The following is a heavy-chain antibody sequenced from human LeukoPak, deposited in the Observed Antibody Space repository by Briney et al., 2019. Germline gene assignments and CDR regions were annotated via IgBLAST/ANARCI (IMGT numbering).Heavy chain of an antibody. D-gene: IGHD2-21*02. CDR1: GFTFSSYA. J-gene: IGHJ3*02. V-gene: IGHV3-23*01. CDR3: AKGLAYCGGDCPNSDAFDI. CDR2: ISGSGGST. Sequence: AGGSLRLSCAASGFTFSSYAMSWVRQAPGKGLEWVSAISGSGGSTYYADSVKGRFTISRDNSKNTLYLQMNSLRAEDTAVYYCAKGLAYCGGDCPNSDAFDIWGQGTMVTVSS.